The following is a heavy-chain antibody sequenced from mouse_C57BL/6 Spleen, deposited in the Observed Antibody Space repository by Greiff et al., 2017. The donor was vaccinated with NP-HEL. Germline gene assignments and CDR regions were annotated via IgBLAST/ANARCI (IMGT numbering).Heavy chain of an antibody. J-gene: IGHJ4*01. V-gene: IGHV1-19*01. CDR3: ARSDSNYPYAMDY. CDR1: GYTFTDYY. CDR2: INPYNGGT. Sequence: EVQLQQSGPVLVKPGASVKMSCKASGYTFTDYYMNWVKQSHGKSLEWIGVINPYNGGTSYNQKFKGKATLTVDKSSSTAYMELNSLTSEDSAVYDCARSDSNYPYAMDYWGQGTSVTVSS. D-gene: IGHD2-5*01.